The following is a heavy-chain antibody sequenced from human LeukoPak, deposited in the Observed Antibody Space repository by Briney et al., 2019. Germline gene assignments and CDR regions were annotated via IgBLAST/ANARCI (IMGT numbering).Heavy chain of an antibody. CDR3: ARNPYYYDSSAFAFDI. J-gene: IGHJ3*02. CDR1: GGTFSSYA. V-gene: IGHV1-69*13. Sequence: GASVKVSCKASGGTFSSYAISWVRQAPGQGLEWMGGIIPIFGTANHAQKFQGRVTITADESTSTAYMELSSLRSEDTAVYYCARNPYYYDSSAFAFDIWGQGTMVTVSS. D-gene: IGHD3-22*01. CDR2: IIPIFGTA.